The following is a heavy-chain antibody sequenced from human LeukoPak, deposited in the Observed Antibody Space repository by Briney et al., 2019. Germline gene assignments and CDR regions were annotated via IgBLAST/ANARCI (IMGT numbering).Heavy chain of an antibody. CDR2: IIPIFGIA. D-gene: IGHD6-19*01. CDR1: GGTFSSYA. Sequence: SVKVSCKASGGTFSSYAISWVRQAPGQGLEWMGRIIPIFGIASYAQKFQGRVTITADKSTSTAYMELSSLRSEDTAVYYCARVGAVADNYYYYGMDVWGQGTTVTVSS. V-gene: IGHV1-69*04. J-gene: IGHJ6*02. CDR3: ARVGAVADNYYYYGMDV.